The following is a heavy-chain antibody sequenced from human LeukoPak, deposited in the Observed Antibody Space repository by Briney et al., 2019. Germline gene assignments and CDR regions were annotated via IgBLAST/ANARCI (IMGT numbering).Heavy chain of an antibody. CDR3: AKSRRVVVVAATIS. V-gene: IGHV3-48*01. Sequence: GGSLRLSCAASGFTFSSYSMNWVRQAPGKGLEWVSYISSSSSTIYYADSVKGRFTISRDNSKNTLYLQMNSLRAGDTAVYYCAKSRRVVVVAATISWGQGTLVTVSS. CDR2: ISSSSSTI. D-gene: IGHD2-15*01. J-gene: IGHJ4*02. CDR1: GFTFSSYS.